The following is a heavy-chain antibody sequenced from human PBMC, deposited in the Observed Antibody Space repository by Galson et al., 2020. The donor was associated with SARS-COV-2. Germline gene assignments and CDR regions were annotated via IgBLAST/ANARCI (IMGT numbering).Heavy chain of an antibody. CDR3: ARQPGYCTTGVCYNFDS. CDR1: GFTFRNHA. V-gene: IGHV3-23*01. D-gene: IGHD2-8*01. CDR2: SGGGT. Sequence: GESLKISCVASGFTFRNHAMSWVRQAPGKGLEWVSVSGGGTYYGDSVKGRFTISRDNYKNTLFLQMNSLRAEDTAVYYCARQPGYCTTGVCYNFDSWGQGTLVTVS. J-gene: IGHJ4*02.